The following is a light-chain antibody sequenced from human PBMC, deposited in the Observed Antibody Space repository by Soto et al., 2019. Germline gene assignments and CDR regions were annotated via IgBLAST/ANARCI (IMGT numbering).Light chain of an antibody. J-gene: IGKJ5*01. V-gene: IGKV1-33*01. CDR3: QQYDNFPPT. CDR2: DAS. Sequence: DIQMTQSPSSLSASVGDRVTITCQASQDINNYVNWYQQKPGKAPKLLIFDASTLKTGVPSRFSGSGSGTDFTFTISSLQPEDIATYYCQQYDNFPPTFGQGTRLEIK. CDR1: QDINNY.